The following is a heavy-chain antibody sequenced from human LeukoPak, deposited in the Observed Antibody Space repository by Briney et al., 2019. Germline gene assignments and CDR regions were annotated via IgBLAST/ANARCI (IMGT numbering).Heavy chain of an antibody. Sequence: SETLSLTCTVSGGSISSYYWSWIRQPPGKGLEWIGYIYYSGSTNYNPPLKSRVTISVDTSKNQFSLKLSSVTAADTAVYYCASYDYTSAYYFDYWGQGTLVTVSS. J-gene: IGHJ4*02. V-gene: IGHV4-59*01. CDR3: ASYDYTSAYYFDY. D-gene: IGHD4-11*01. CDR2: IYYSGST. CDR1: GGSISSYY.